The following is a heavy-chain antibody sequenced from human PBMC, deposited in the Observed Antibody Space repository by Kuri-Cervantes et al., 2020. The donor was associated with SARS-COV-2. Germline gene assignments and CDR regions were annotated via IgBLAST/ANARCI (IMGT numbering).Heavy chain of an antibody. D-gene: IGHD2-15*01. J-gene: IGHJ4*02. CDR2: ISGSGGST. V-gene: IGHV3-23*01. CDR1: GFTFSSYS. CDR3: AKILTPGYCSGGSCYLGDY. Sequence: GESLKISCAASGFTFSSYSMNWVRQAPGKGLEWVSAISGSGGSTYYADSVKGRFTISRDNSKNTLYLQMNSLRAEDTAVYYCAKILTPGYCSGGSCYLGDYWGQGTLVTVSS.